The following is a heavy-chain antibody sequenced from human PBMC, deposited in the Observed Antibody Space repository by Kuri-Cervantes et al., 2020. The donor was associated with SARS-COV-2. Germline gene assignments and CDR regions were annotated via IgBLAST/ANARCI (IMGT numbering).Heavy chain of an antibody. V-gene: IGHV1-18*01. CDR3: VRVGPLAVISETSTLGDF. CDR2: ISGYNYNT. D-gene: IGHD2/OR15-2a*01. CDR1: GYTFTSYG. J-gene: IGHJ4*02. Sequence: ASVKVSCKASGYTFTSYGISWVRQAPGQGLEWMAWISGYNYNTKYAQIFEDRLTVTTDTSTGTAYMELRSLTADDTATYYCVRVGPLAVISETSTLGDFWGQGTRVTVSS.